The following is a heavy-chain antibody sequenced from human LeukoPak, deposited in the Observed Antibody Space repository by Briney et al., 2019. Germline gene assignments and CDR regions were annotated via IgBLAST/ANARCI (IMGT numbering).Heavy chain of an antibody. J-gene: IGHJ5*02. D-gene: IGHD2-15*01. CDR1: GYPFTSYD. Sequence: GASVKVSCKASGYPFTSYDINWVRQATGQGLEWMGWMNPNSANTGYAQKFQGRLTMTRNASISTAYMELSSLRSEDTALYYCTRGRVATPNWLDPWGQGTLVTVSS. CDR3: TRGRVATPNWLDP. CDR2: MNPNSANT. V-gene: IGHV1-8*01.